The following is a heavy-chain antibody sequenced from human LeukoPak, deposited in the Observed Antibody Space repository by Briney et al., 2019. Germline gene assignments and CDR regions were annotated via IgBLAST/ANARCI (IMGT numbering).Heavy chain of an antibody. J-gene: IGHJ3*02. CDR1: GFTFSSYW. Sequence: TGGSLRLSCAASGFTFSSYWMHWVRQAPGKGLVWVSRINSDGSSTSYADSVKGRFTISRDNAKNTLYLQMNSLRAEDTAVYYCASGYYDFRSGYHDAFDIWGQGTMVTVSS. D-gene: IGHD3-3*01. CDR2: INSDGSST. CDR3: ASGYYDFRSGYHDAFDI. V-gene: IGHV3-74*01.